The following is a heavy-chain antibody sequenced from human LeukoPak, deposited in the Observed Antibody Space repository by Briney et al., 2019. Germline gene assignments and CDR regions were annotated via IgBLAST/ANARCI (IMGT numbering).Heavy chain of an antibody. D-gene: IGHD6-19*01. Sequence: GGSLRLSCAASGFTFSSYAMQWVRQAPGKGLEWVAVITYDGSDKNYADSVKGRFTISRDNSMDTLYLQMNSLRAEDTAVYYCARAVYRSGGYYFDYWGQGILVTVSS. V-gene: IGHV3-30*04. J-gene: IGHJ4*01. CDR1: GFTFSSYA. CDR3: ARAVYRSGGYYFDY. CDR2: ITYDGSDK.